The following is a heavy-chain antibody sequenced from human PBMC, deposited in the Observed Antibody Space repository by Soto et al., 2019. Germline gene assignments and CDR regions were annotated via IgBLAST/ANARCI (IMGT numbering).Heavy chain of an antibody. CDR2: IDPSDSYT. Sequence: GESLKISCKGSGYSFTSYWISWVRQMPGKGLEWMGRIDPSDSYTNYSPSFQGHVTISADKSISTAYLQWSSLKASDTAMYYCASLPRDYYDRSGYPFEYYGMDVWGQGTTVTVSS. D-gene: IGHD3-22*01. J-gene: IGHJ6*02. CDR1: GYSFTSYW. V-gene: IGHV5-10-1*01. CDR3: ASLPRDYYDRSGYPFEYYGMDV.